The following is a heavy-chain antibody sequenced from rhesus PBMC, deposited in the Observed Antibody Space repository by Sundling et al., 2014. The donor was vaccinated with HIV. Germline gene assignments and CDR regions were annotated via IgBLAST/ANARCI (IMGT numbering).Heavy chain of an antibody. CDR2: VYGNSANA. CDR3: VASVADSYRVWAS. J-gene: IGHJ5-2*01. CDR1: GGSISGYYF. D-gene: IGHD2-33*01. V-gene: IGHV4-143*01. Sequence: QVQLQESGPGLVTPSETLSLTCAVYGGSISGYYFWSWIRQSPGKGLEWIGSVYGNSANANYNPSLKSRVTFSKDTSKNQFSLTLTSVTAADTAVYSCVASVADSYRVWASWGQGIMVTVSP.